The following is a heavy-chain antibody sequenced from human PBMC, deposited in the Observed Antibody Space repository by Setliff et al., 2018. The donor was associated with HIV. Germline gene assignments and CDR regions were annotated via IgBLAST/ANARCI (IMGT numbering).Heavy chain of an antibody. J-gene: IGHJ3*02. V-gene: IGHV4-38-2*01. CDR3: ARSKYSSGWYSDHDAFDI. D-gene: IGHD6-19*01. CDR2: IYHSGTT. CDR1: GSYISNSYY. Sequence: KTSETLSLTCDVSGSYISNSYYWGWVRQPPGKGLEWIGSIYHSGTTYYNPSLKSRVTISVATSKIQFSLKLTSATAADTALYYCARSKYSSGWYSDHDAFDIWGQGTMVTVSS.